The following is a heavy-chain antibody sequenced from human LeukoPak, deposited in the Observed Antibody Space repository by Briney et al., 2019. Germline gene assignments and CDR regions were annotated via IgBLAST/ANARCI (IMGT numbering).Heavy chain of an antibody. CDR3: ARSRYIVVVPAAMLGPSRNWFDP. CDR2: IHYSGST. J-gene: IGHJ5*02. Sequence: PSETLSLTCTVSGGSISSSSYYWAWIRQPPGKGLEWIGSIHYSGSTYYNPSLQSRVTISIDTSKNQFSLTLSSVTAADTAVYYCARSRYIVVVPAAMLGPSRNWFDPWGQGTLVTVSS. CDR1: GGSISSSSYY. D-gene: IGHD2-2*01. V-gene: IGHV4-39*07.